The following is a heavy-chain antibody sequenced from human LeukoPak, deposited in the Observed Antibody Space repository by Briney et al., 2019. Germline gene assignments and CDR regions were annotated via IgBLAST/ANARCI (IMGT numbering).Heavy chain of an antibody. V-gene: IGHV1-3*01. J-gene: IGHJ4*02. CDR3: AREGGWYESFLVDY. CDR2: INAGNGNT. D-gene: IGHD6-19*01. Sequence: GASVKVSCKASGYTFTSYAMHWVRQAPGQRLEWMGWINAGNGNTKYSQKFQGRVTITRDTSASTAYMELSSLRSDDMAVYYCAREGGWYESFLVDYWGQGTLVTVSS. CDR1: GYTFTSYA.